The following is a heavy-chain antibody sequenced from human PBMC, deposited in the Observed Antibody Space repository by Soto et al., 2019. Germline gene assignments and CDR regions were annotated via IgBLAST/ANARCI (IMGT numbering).Heavy chain of an antibody. CDR1: GFTFSSYG. CDR2: IWYDGSNK. Sequence: QVQLVESGGGVVQPGRSLRLSCAASGFTFSSYGMHWVRQAPGKGLEWVAVIWYDGSNKYYADSVKGRFTISRDNSKTTLYLQMNSLRAEDTAVYYCARASSSSVDFDYWGQGTLVTVSS. J-gene: IGHJ4*02. V-gene: IGHV3-33*01. CDR3: ARASSSSVDFDY. D-gene: IGHD6-6*01.